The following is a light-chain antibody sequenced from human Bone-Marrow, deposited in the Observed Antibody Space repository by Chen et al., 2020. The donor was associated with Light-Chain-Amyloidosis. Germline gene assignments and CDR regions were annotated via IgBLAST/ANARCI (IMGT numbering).Light chain of an antibody. Sequence: QLVLPQSPSASASLGASVKLTCTLSSGHSSYAIAWHQQQPEKGPRYLMKLNSDGSHSKGDGIPDRFSGSSSGAERYLTISSLQSEDEADYYCQTWGTGEVFGGGTKLTVL. V-gene: IGLV4-69*01. CDR2: LNSDGSH. CDR1: SGHSSYA. J-gene: IGLJ3*02. CDR3: QTWGTGEV.